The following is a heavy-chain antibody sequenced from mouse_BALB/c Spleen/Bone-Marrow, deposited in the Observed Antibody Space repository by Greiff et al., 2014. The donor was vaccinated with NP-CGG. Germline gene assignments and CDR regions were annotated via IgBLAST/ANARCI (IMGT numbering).Heavy chain of an antibody. CDR1: EYEFPSHD. J-gene: IGHJ3*01. CDR2: INSDGGGT. CDR3: ARHGDYYGSSLFAY. Sequence: EVQLVESGGGLVQPGESLKLSCESNEYEFPSHDMSWVRKTPEKRLELVAAINSDGGGTYYPDTMERRFIISRDNSKKTLYQQRSSLRSEDTAFYYSARHGDYYGSSLFAYWGQGTLVTVSA. D-gene: IGHD1-1*01. V-gene: IGHV5-2*01.